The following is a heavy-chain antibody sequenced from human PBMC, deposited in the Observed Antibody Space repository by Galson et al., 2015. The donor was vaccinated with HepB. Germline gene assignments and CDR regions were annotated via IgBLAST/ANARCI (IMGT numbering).Heavy chain of an antibody. V-gene: IGHV4-59*01. CDR1: GGSISGYY. J-gene: IGHJ4*02. Sequence: ETLSLTCTVSGGSISGYYWSWIRQPPGMGLEWIGYIYYSGSTNYNPSLKSRVTISVDTSKNQFSLKLSSVAAADTAVYYCARDSGYSSSWYTHFDYWGQGTLVTVSP. CDR2: IYYSGST. D-gene: IGHD6-13*01. CDR3: ARDSGYSSSWYTHFDY.